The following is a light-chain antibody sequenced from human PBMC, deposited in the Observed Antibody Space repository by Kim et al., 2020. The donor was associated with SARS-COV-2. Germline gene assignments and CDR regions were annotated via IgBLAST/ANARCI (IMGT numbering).Light chain of an antibody. Sequence: SYELTQPPSVSVSPGQTASITCSGDKLGDKYACWYQQKPGQSPVLVIYQDSKRPSGIPERFYGSNSGNTATLTIRGTQAMDEADYYCQAWDSSTYVFGTG. CDR2: QDS. CDR1: KLGDKY. V-gene: IGLV3-1*01. J-gene: IGLJ1*01. CDR3: QAWDSSTYV.